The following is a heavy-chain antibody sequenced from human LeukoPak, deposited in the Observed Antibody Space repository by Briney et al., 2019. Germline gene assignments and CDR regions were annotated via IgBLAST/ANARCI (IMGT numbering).Heavy chain of an antibody. J-gene: IGHJ4*02. CDR2: ISSSSSYI. CDR1: GFTFSSYS. D-gene: IGHD6-13*01. Sequence: PGGSLRLSCAASGFTFSSYSMNWVRQAPGKGLEWVSSISSSSSYIYYADSVKGRLTISRDNAKNSLYLQMNSLRAEDTAVYYCAREGGSSSWYFDYWGQGTLVTVSS. V-gene: IGHV3-21*01. CDR3: AREGGSSSWYFDY.